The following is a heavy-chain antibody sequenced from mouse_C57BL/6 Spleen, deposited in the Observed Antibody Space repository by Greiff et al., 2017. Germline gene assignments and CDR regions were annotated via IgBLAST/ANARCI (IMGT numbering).Heavy chain of an antibody. V-gene: IGHV1-66*01. Sequence: VQLVESGPELVKPGASVKISCKASGYSFTSYYIHWVKQRPGQGLEWIGWIYPGSGNTKYNEKFKGKATLTADTSSSTAYMQLSSLTSEDSAVYYCARCNYDVAWFAYWGQGTLVTVSA. D-gene: IGHD2-4*01. CDR3: ARCNYDVAWFAY. J-gene: IGHJ3*01. CDR2: IYPGSGNT. CDR1: GYSFTSYY.